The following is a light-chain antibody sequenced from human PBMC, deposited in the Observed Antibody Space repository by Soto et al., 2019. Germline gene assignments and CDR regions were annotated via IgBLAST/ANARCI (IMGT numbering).Light chain of an antibody. CDR2: DVS. V-gene: IGKV3-11*01. J-gene: IGKJ4*01. Sequence: EIVLTQSPATLSLSPGERATLSCRASQSVSNYLDWYQQKSGQAPRLLISDVSKRATGVPARFSGGGSGTDFTLTISSLEPEDFAVYYCQHRVNWPTFGGGTKVEIK. CDR3: QHRVNWPT. CDR1: QSVSNY.